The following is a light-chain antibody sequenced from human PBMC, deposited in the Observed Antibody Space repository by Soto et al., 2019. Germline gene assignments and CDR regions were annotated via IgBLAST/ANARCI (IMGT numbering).Light chain of an antibody. CDR3: SSYAGSNNWV. V-gene: IGLV2-8*01. J-gene: IGLJ3*02. CDR1: SSDVGGYNY. Sequence: QSALTQPPSAFGSPGQSVTISCTGTSSDVGGYNYVSWYQQHPGKAPKLMIYGVTTRPSGVPDRFSGSKSGNTASLTVSGLQAEDEADHYCSSYAGSNNWVFGGGTKVTVL. CDR2: GVT.